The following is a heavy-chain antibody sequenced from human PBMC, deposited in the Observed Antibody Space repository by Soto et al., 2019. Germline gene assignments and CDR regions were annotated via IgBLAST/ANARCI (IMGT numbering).Heavy chain of an antibody. D-gene: IGHD6-6*01. J-gene: IGHJ5*02. CDR1: GFTVGNNY. CDR2: IYSVGTT. Sequence: EVQLVESGGGLVQPGGSLRLSCVASGFTVGNNYMSWVRQAPGKGLEWVSLIYSVGTTHYADSVRGRSTISRDSSKNTLYLEMKRLRREDTAIYYCMNRPRAWGQGTLVTVSS. V-gene: IGHV3-66*01. CDR3: MNRPRA.